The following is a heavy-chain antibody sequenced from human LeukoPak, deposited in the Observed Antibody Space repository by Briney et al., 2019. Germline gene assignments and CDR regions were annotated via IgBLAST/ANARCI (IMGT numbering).Heavy chain of an antibody. CDR2: IRYDGSNK. CDR3: AKGYCSSTSCPYFDY. Sequence: GGSLRLSCAASGFTFSSYGMHWVRQAPGKGLEWVAFIRYDGSNKYYADSVKGRFTISRDNSKNTLYLQMNSLRAEDTAVYYCAKGYCSSTSCPYFDYWGQGTLVTVSS. CDR1: GFTFSSYG. V-gene: IGHV3-30*02. J-gene: IGHJ4*02. D-gene: IGHD2-2*01.